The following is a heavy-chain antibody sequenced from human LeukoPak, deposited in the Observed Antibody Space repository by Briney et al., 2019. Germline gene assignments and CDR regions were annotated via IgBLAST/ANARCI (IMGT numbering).Heavy chain of an antibody. J-gene: IGHJ4*02. CDR3: VRHGASRYFDWIDY. D-gene: IGHD3-9*01. CDR1: GYNFTTYW. V-gene: IGHV5-51*01. Sequence: GESLKISCKASGYNFTTYWIGWVRQMPGKGLEWMAIVYPGHSDTRYSPSFQGQVTISADTSISTAYLQWHSLKASDTAIYYCVRHGASRYFDWIDYWGQGTLVAVSS. CDR2: VYPGHSDT.